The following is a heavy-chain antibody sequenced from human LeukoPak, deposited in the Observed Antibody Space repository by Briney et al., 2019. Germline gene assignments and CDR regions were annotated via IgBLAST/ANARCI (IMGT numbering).Heavy chain of an antibody. D-gene: IGHD6-13*01. CDR2: IYYSGST. V-gene: IGHV4-59*01. Sequence: SETLSLTCTISGGSISSSYWSWIRQPPGKGLEWIGYIYYSGSTNYHPSIKSRVTISVDPSKDQFSLELSSVTAADTAVYYCARGFAGYSRSWYFDYWGQGTLVTVSS. CDR1: GGSISSSY. J-gene: IGHJ4*02. CDR3: ARGFAGYSRSWYFDY.